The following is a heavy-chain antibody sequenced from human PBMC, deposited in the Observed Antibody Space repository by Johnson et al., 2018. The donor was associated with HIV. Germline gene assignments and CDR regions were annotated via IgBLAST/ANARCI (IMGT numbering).Heavy chain of an antibody. Sequence: VQLVESGGGVVQPGRSLRLSCAASGFTFSSYDMHWVRQAPGKGLDWVSYISNADSTIYYADSVKGRFTISRDNAKNSLYLQMHSLRAEDTAVDYCAREVYAHDAFDIWGQGTMVTVSS. CDR3: AREVYAHDAFDI. CDR2: ISNADSTI. J-gene: IGHJ3*02. CDR1: GFTFSSYD. D-gene: IGHD3-16*01. V-gene: IGHV3-48*03.